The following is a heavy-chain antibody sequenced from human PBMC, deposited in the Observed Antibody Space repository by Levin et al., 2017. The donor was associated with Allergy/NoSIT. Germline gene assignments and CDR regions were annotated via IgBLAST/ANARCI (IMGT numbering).Heavy chain of an antibody. V-gene: IGHV4-59*01. J-gene: IGHJ4*02. CDR3: ARDNISGWYGNDY. CDR2: IYYSGST. CDR1: GGSISSYY. D-gene: IGHD6-19*01. Sequence: GSLRLSCTVSGGSISSYYWSWIRQPPGKGLEWIGHIYYSGSTNYNPSLKSRVPISVDTSKNQFSLKLSSVTAADTAVYYCARDNISGWYGNDYWGQGTQVTVSS.